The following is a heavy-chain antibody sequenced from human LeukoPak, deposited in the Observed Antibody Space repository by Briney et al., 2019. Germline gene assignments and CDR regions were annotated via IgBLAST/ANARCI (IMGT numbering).Heavy chain of an antibody. CDR3: AREGLNMVRGVIPKEAWGWFDP. V-gene: IGHV4-39*07. CDR2: IYYSGST. J-gene: IGHJ5*02. D-gene: IGHD3-10*01. Sequence: SETLSLTCTVSGGSISSSSYYWGWIRQPPGKGLEWIGSIYYSGSTYYNPSLKSRVTVSVDTSKNQFSLKLSSVTAADTAVYYCAREGLNMVRGVIPKEAWGWFDPWGQGTLVTVSS. CDR1: GGSISSSSYY.